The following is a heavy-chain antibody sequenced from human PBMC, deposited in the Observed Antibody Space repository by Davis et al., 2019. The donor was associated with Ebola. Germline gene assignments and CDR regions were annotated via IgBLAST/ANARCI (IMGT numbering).Heavy chain of an antibody. CDR2: IKQDGSEK. CDR1: GFTFSSYA. V-gene: IGHV3-7*01. J-gene: IGHJ6*02. Sequence: PGGSLRLSCAASGFTFSSYAMHWVRQAPGKGLEWVANIKQDGSEKYYVDSVKGRFTISRDNAKNSLYLQMNSLRAEDTAVYYCAKQGLSRAQLRILEWLHNYYYYGMDVWGQGTTVTVSS. D-gene: IGHD3-3*01. CDR3: AKQGLSRAQLRILEWLHNYYYYGMDV.